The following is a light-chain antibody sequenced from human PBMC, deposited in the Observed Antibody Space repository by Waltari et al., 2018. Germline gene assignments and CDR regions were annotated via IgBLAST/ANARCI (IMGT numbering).Light chain of an antibody. CDR3: QYYLRLPVT. CDR1: QSISRT. CDR2: AAP. V-gene: IGKV3-20*01. Sequence: EIVLTQSPGTLSLSPGERATLSCRASQSISRTLVWYQKKPGQAPRRLIYAAPTRATGLRDRFSGSGSGPDFSLSISRLEPGDFVVYYCQYYLRLPVTFGQGTKVEIK. J-gene: IGKJ1*01.